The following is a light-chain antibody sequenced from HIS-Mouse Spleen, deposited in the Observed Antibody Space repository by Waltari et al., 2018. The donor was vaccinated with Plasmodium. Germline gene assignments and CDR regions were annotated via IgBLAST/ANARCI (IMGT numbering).Light chain of an antibody. Sequence: QTVVTQEPSFSVSPGGTVTLTCGLSSGSVSTSYYPSWYQQTPGQAPRTLIYITNTRSSGVPDRFSCSILGNKAALTITGAQADDESDYYCVLYMGSGTVVFGGGTKLTVL. CDR2: ITN. CDR3: VLYMGSGTVV. J-gene: IGLJ2*01. V-gene: IGLV8-61*01. CDR1: SGSVSTSYY.